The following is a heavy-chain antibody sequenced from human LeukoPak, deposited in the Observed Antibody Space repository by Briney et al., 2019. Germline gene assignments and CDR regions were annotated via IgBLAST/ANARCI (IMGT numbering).Heavy chain of an antibody. V-gene: IGHV3-48*01. D-gene: IGHD6-13*01. CDR1: GFTFSSSN. Sequence: GGSLRLSCAASGFTFSSSNMHWGRQAPGKGREWVSFISGTSTAIIYADSVKGRFTISRDIGRKSLYLQMNRLRAEDTAVYYCTKGGGSSWSWTDYWGQGTLVTVSS. CDR2: ISGTSTAI. CDR3: TKGGGSSWSWTDY. J-gene: IGHJ4*02.